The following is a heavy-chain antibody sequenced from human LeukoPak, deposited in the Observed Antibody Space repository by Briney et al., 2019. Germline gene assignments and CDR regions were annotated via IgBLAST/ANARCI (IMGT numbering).Heavy chain of an antibody. J-gene: IGHJ4*02. CDR3: AKDYQLVDS. V-gene: IGHV3-23*01. CDR1: GGSISSYY. D-gene: IGHD1-1*01. Sequence: PSETLSLTCTVSGGSISSYYWSWIRQPPGKGLEWVSVINYSGTKTYYAQSVKGRFTISRDNSRNTLFLQMNSLGAEDTAVYYCAKDYQLVDSWGQGTLVTVSS. CDR2: INYSGTKT.